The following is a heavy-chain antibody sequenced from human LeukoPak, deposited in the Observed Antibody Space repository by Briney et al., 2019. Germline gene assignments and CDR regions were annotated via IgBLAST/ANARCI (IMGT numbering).Heavy chain of an antibody. CDR3: ARTLVDTAIGYYFDY. Sequence: SVTVSFKASGGTFSIYAISWVRQAPGQGLEWMGRIIPILGIANYAQKFQGRVTITADKSTSTAYMELSSLRSEDTAVYYCARTLVDTAIGYYFDYWGQGTLVTVSS. CDR2: IIPILGIA. J-gene: IGHJ4*02. CDR1: GGTFSIYA. V-gene: IGHV1-69*10. D-gene: IGHD5-18*01.